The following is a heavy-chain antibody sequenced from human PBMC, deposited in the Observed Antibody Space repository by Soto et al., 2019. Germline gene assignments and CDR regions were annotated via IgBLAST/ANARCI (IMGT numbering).Heavy chain of an antibody. CDR2: INPTSSSM. Sequence: GGSLRLSCAASGFTFSIYSMNWVRQAPGKGLEWISFINPTSSSMSYADSVKGRFTISRDNAESSLHLQMNSLRAEDTAVYYCAGQGGSRLNWFDPWGQGTLVTVSS. CDR1: GFTFSIYS. D-gene: IGHD6-13*01. J-gene: IGHJ5*02. V-gene: IGHV3-48*01. CDR3: AGQGGSRLNWFDP.